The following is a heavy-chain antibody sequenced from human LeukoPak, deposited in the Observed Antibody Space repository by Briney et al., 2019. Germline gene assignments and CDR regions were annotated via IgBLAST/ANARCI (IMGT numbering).Heavy chain of an antibody. V-gene: IGHV4-61*01. CDR2: IYYSGSI. J-gene: IGHJ3*02. CDR3: ARDKDAFDI. Sequence: SETLSLTCTVSGGSVSSGSYYWSWIRQPPGKGLEWIGYIYYSGSINYNPSLKSRVTISVDTSKNQFSLKLSSVTAADTAVYYCARDKDAFDIWGQGTMVTVSS. CDR1: GGSVSSGSYY.